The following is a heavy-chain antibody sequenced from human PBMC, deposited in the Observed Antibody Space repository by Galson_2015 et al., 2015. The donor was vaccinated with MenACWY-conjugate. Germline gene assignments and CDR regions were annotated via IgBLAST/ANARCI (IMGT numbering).Heavy chain of an antibody. Sequence: SLRLSCADSGFNFGGSHMHWVRQPPGKGLEWVGHVRSQSRNYETVYGASVMGRFTIFRDDSRNTAYLQMNNLKVEDTAVYYCARQTNSCHDFWGQGTLVTVSS. V-gene: IGHV3-73*01. CDR2: VRSQSRNYET. CDR1: GFNFGGSH. CDR3: ARQTNSCHDF. J-gene: IGHJ4*02. D-gene: IGHD2-2*01.